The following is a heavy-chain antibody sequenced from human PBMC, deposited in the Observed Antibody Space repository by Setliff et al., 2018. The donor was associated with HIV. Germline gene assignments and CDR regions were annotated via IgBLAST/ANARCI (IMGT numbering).Heavy chain of an antibody. D-gene: IGHD6-19*01. V-gene: IGHV4-39*01. CDR2: IYYSGST. Sequence: SETLSLTCTVSGGSISSSSYYWGWIRQPPGKGLEWIGSIYYSGSTYYNPSLKSRVTISGDTSKNQFSLKLSSVTAADTAVYYCARRGRIAVAGGFDYWGQGTLVTVSS. J-gene: IGHJ4*02. CDR1: GGSISSSSYY. CDR3: ARRGRIAVAGGFDY.